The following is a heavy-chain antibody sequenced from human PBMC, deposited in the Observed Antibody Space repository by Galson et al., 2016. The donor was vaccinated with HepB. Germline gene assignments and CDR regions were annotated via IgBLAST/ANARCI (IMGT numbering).Heavy chain of an antibody. CDR2: ISGRGKTI. V-gene: IGHV3-11*04. Sequence: SLRLSCAASGFTFSDFYMTWIRQAPGKGLEWVSNISGRGKTIHYTDSVKGRFTISRDNAKNLLFLQMNSLRAEDSGVYYCARAASGFDHCGQGTLVTVSS. J-gene: IGHJ4*02. CDR3: ARAASGFDH. CDR1: GFTFSDFY. D-gene: IGHD2-15*01.